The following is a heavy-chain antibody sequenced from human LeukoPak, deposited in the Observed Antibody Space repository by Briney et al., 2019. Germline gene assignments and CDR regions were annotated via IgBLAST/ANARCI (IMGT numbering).Heavy chain of an antibody. CDR1: GGSISSYY. J-gene: IGHJ4*02. CDR3: VRSDDFWSGYYGY. V-gene: IGHV4-59*01. CDR2: IYYSGST. Sequence: PAETLSLTCTVSGGSISSYYCSWIRQRPGKGLEWIGYIYYSGSTNYNPSLKSRVTISVDTSKNQFSLKLSSVTAADTAVYYCVRSDDFWSGYYGYWGQGTLVTVSS. D-gene: IGHD3-3*01.